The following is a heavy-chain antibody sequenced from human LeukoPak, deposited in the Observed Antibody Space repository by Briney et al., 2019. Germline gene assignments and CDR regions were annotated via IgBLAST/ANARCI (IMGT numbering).Heavy chain of an antibody. J-gene: IGHJ4*02. CDR3: AKDLTNGPYYFDY. D-gene: IGHD1-1*01. CDR1: GFTFSSYA. V-gene: IGHV3-23*01. CDR2: ISGSGGST. Sequence: GGSLRLSCAASGFTFSSYAMSWVREAPGGGVEWVSAISGSGGSTYYADSVKGRFTTSRDNYNHTLYLQTTSLRAEDTAVYYCAKDLTNGPYYFDYWGQGTLVTVSS.